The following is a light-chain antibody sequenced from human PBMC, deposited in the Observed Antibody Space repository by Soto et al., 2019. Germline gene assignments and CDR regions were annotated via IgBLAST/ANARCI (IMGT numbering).Light chain of an antibody. CDR2: DTS. CDR3: QHFNNWPPELT. Sequence: EIVITQSPATLSVSPGERATLSCRASQSVSIKLAWYQQKPGPAPALLIFDTSTRATGIRARFSGSGSGTESTLTISSLQSEDFATYYCQHFNNWPPELTFGGGTKVDIK. V-gene: IGKV3-15*01. J-gene: IGKJ4*01. CDR1: QSVSIK.